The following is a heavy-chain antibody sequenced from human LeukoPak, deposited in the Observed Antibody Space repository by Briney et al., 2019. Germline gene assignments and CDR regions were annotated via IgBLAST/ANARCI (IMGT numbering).Heavy chain of an antibody. J-gene: IGHJ4*02. D-gene: IGHD5-18*01. CDR3: ARDSVDTATVHFDY. CDR2: INPSGGST. CDR1: GYTFTSNY. Sequence: ASVKVSCKSFGYTFTSNYMHWVRQAPGQGLEWMGIINPSGGSTSYAQKFQGRVTMTRDMSTSTVYMELSSLRSEDTAVYYCARDSVDTATVHFDYWGQGTLVTVSS. V-gene: IGHV1-46*01.